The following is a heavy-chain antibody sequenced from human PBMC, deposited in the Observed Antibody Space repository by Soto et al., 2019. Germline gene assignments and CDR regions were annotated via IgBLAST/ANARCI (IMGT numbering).Heavy chain of an antibody. Sequence: ASVKVSCKASGYTFTSYAMHWVRQAPGQRLEWMGWINAGNGNTKYSQKFQGRVTITRDTSASTAYMELSRLRSEDTAVYYCARRGYPDTYSSSWYNWFDPWGKGTLVTVSS. CDR2: INAGNGNT. D-gene: IGHD6-13*01. J-gene: IGHJ5*02. V-gene: IGHV1-3*01. CDR1: GYTFTSYA. CDR3: ARRGYPDTYSSSWYNWFDP.